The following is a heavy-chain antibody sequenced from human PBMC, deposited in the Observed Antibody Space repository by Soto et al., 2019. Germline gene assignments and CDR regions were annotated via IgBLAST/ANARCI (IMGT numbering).Heavy chain of an antibody. CDR3: ARLLHDNRGYYYFDY. Sequence: SETLSLTCSVADGSITSTSYYWGWIRQPPGKGLEWIAAIYYSGNIYHNPSLKSRVTMSIDTSKNQFSLKMSSVTAADTAVYYCARLLHDNRGYYYFDYWGRGTLVTVSS. V-gene: IGHV4-39*01. D-gene: IGHD3-9*01. CDR1: DGSITSTSYY. CDR2: IYYSGNI. J-gene: IGHJ4*01.